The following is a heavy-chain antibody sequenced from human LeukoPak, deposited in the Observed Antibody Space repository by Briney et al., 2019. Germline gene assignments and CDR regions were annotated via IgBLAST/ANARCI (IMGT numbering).Heavy chain of an antibody. V-gene: IGHV3-7*01. J-gene: IGHJ6*04. D-gene: IGHD3-10*02. CDR3: AELGITMIGGV. Sequence: GGSPRLSCAASGFTFSSYWMTWVRQAPGKGLEWVANINQDGSEIFYVDSVKGRFTISRDNAKNSLYLQMNSLRAEDTAVYYCAELGITMIGGVWGKGTTVTISS. CDR2: INQDGSEI. CDR1: GFTFSSYW.